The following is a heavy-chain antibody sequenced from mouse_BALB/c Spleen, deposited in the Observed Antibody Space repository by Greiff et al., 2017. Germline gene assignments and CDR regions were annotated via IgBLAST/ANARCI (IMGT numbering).Heavy chain of an antibody. CDR3: ARKYYRSYFDV. CDR1: GYSITSDYA. D-gene: IGHD2-14*01. J-gene: IGHJ1*01. CDR2: ISYSGST. V-gene: IGHV3-2*02. Sequence: EVKLVESGPGLVKPSQSLSLTCTVTGYSITSDYAWNWIRQFPGNKLEWMGYISYSGSTSYNPSLKSRISITRDTSKNQFFLQLNSVTTEDTATYYCARKYYRSYFDVWGAGTTVTVSS.